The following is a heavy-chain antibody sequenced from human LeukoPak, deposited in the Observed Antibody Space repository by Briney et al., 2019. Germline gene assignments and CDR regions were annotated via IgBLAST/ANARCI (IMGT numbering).Heavy chain of an antibody. J-gene: IGHJ6*02. Sequence: ASVKVSCKASGYTFTSYGISWVRQAPGQGLEWMGWISAYNGNTNYTQKLQGRVTITTDTSTSTAYMELRSLRSDDTAVYYCARGGTTGTTYYYYGMDVWGQGTTVTVSS. D-gene: IGHD1-7*01. V-gene: IGHV1-18*01. CDR2: ISAYNGNT. CDR1: GYTFTSYG. CDR3: ARGGTTGTTYYYYGMDV.